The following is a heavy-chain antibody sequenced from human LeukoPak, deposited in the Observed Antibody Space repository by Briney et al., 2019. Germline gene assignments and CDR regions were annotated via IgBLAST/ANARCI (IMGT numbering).Heavy chain of an antibody. V-gene: IGHV3-7*01. J-gene: IGHJ4*02. CDR2: IKQDGSEK. CDR1: GFTFSTYW. D-gene: IGHD6-13*01. Sequence: GGSLRLSCAASGFTFSTYWMSWVRQAPGKGLEWVANIKQDGSEKYYLDSVKGRFTISRDNAKNSLYLQMNSLRVEDTALYSCARDQGAAGDYWGQGTLVTVSS. CDR3: ARDQGAAGDY.